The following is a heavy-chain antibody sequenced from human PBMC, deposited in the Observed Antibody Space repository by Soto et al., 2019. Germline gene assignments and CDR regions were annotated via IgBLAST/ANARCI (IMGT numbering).Heavy chain of an antibody. CDR2: IYYSGST. Sequence: QLQLQESGPGLVKPSETLSLTCTVSGGSISSSSYYWGWIRQPPGKGLEWIESIYYSGSTYYNPSLKSRVTISVDTSKNQFSLKLSSVTAADTAVYYCARATVVTSSEYFQHWGQGTLVTVSS. J-gene: IGHJ1*01. D-gene: IGHD4-17*01. CDR3: ARATVVTSSEYFQH. V-gene: IGHV4-39*01. CDR1: GGSISSSSYY.